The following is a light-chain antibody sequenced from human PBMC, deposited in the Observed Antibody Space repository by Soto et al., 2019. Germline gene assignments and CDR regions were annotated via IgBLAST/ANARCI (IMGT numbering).Light chain of an antibody. CDR2: KAS. Sequence: DIQMTQSPSTLSASVGDRVTITCRASQSISYWLAWYQQKPGKAPNLLIYKASSLESVVPSRFSGSGSGTEFTLTISILQPDDVATYYCQQYNNYWTFGQGTKVEIK. CDR3: QQYNNYWT. CDR1: QSISYW. V-gene: IGKV1-5*03. J-gene: IGKJ1*01.